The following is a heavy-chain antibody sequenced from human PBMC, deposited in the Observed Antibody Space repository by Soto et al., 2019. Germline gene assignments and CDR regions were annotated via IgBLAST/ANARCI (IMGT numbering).Heavy chain of an antibody. CDR1: GFTFSSYS. J-gene: IGHJ6*02. Sequence: GGSLRLSCAASGFTFSSYSMNWVRQAPGKGLEWVSGISGSGGSTYYADSVKGRFTISRDNSRNRLFLQMNSLRGEDSAIYHCAKYYGGWYRNGMDVWGQGTTVTVSS. V-gene: IGHV3-23*01. D-gene: IGHD6-19*01. CDR3: AKYYGGWYRNGMDV. CDR2: ISGSGGST.